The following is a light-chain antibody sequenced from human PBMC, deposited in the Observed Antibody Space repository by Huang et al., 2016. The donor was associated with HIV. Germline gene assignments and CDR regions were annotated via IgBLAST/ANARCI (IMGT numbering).Light chain of an antibody. CDR3: MQGTRWPWT. Sequence: DVVMTQSPLSLPVTLGQPASISCRSSQSLVHSDGNTYLNWFQQRQGQSPRRLIYQVSNRDSGVPDRFSGSGSGTDFTLKISRVEAEDVGIYYCMQGTRWPWTFGQGTKVEIK. V-gene: IGKV2-30*02. CDR2: QVS. J-gene: IGKJ1*01. CDR1: QSLVHSDGNTY.